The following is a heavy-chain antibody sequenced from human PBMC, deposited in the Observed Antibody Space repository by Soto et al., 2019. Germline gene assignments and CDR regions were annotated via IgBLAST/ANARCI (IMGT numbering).Heavy chain of an antibody. CDR2: FNGNGGGT. CDR1: GFSFSTYA. J-gene: IGHJ5*02. CDR3: AKDNSLHWFDP. V-gene: IGHV3-23*01. D-gene: IGHD2-15*01. Sequence: PGGSLRLSCATSGFSFSTYAMTWVRQAPGKGLEWVSTFNGNGGGTYYADSVKGRFTISRDNSKNTLYLQMDSLRAEDTATYYCAKDNSLHWFDPWGQGXLVTVSS.